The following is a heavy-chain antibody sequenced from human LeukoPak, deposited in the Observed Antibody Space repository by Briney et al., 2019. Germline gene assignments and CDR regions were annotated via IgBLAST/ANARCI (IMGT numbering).Heavy chain of an antibody. V-gene: IGHV1-69*05. D-gene: IGHD1-26*01. Sequence: SVKVSCKASGGTFSSYAISWVRQAPGQGLEWMGRIIPIFGTANYAQKFQGRVTITTDESTSTAYMELSSLRSEDTAVYYCARDVPSRHSGNKGLYSYWGQGTLVTVSS. J-gene: IGHJ4*02. CDR2: IIPIFGTA. CDR1: GGTFSSYA. CDR3: ARDVPSRHSGNKGLYSY.